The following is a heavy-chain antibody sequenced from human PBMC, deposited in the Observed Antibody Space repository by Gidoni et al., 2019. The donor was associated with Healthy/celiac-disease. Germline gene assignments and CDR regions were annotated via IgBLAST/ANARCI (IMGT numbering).Heavy chain of an antibody. D-gene: IGHD3-10*01. CDR2: IYSGGST. CDR3: ARDLATMVRGVTYYYGMDV. Sequence: QPVESGGRLAQSAWSLMLSWSASGLTRGSNSVTWVRQAPGKGLDWVSVIYSGGSTYYADSVKGRFTISRDNSKNTLYLQMNRLRAEDTAVYYCARDLATMVRGVTYYYGMDVWGQGTTVTVSS. CDR1: GLTRGSNS. V-gene: IGHV3-66*02. J-gene: IGHJ6*02.